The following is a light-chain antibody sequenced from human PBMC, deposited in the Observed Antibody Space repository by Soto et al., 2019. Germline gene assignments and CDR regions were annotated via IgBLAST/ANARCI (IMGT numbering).Light chain of an antibody. CDR2: GAS. CDR1: QSVSSSY. J-gene: IGKJ1*01. Sequence: EIVLMQSPGTLSLSPGERVTLSCRASQSVSSSYLAWYQQKAGQAPRLLIYGASNRATGIPDRFSGSGSGTYFILTISRLEPEDVAVYYCQHYGSSWTFGQWTKVDIK. CDR3: QHYGSSWT. V-gene: IGKV3-20*01.